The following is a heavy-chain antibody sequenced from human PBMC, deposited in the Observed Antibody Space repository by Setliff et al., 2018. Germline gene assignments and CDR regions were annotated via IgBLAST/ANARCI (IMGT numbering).Heavy chain of an antibody. V-gene: IGHV1-69*05. CDR1: GGTFSSYA. CDR3: ARERTTNWEGYYFDY. J-gene: IGHJ4*02. D-gene: IGHD7-27*01. CDR2: IIPIFGTA. Sequence: ASVKVSCKASGGTFSSYAISWVRQAPGQGLEWMGGIIPIFGTANYAQKFQGRVTITTDESTSTAYMELSSLRSEDTAVYYCARERTTNWEGYYFDYWGQGTLVTVSS.